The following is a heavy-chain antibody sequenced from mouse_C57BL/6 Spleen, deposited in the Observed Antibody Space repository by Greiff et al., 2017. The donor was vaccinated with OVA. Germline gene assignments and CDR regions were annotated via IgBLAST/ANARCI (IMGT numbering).Heavy chain of an antibody. CDR2: FHPYNDDT. D-gene: IGHD2-1*01. Sequence: QVQLQQSGAELVKPGASVKMSCKASGYTFTTYPIEWMKQNHGKSVEWIGNFHPYNDDTKYNEKFKGKATLTVEKSSSTVYLELSRLSSDDSAIYYCARGIYYGNYRWYFDVWGTGTTVTVSS. CDR3: ARGIYYGNYRWYFDV. J-gene: IGHJ1*03. CDR1: GYTFTTYP. V-gene: IGHV1-47*01.